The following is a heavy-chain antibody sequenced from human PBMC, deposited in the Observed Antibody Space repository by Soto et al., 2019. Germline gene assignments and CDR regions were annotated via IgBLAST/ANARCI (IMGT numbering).Heavy chain of an antibody. J-gene: IGHJ4*02. V-gene: IGHV4-59*08. CDR1: GGSISSSY. Sequence: PSETPSLTCTVSGGSISSSYWSWIRQPPGKGLEWIGYIYDSGSTYYNSSLKSRVTMSVDTSKNQFSLKLNSVTAADTAVYYCARHLIYWGQGTPVTVSS. D-gene: IGHD2-21*01. CDR3: ARHLIY. CDR2: IYDSGST.